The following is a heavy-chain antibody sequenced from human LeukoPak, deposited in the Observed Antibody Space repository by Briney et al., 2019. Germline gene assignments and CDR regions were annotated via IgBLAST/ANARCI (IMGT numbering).Heavy chain of an antibody. J-gene: IGHJ4*02. CDR3: ERELLGLAMIVVVNPIDY. CDR1: GFTFSSYS. CDR2: ISSTSSYI. Sequence: GGSLRLSCAASGFTFSSYSMNWVRQAPGKGLEWVSSISSTSSYIYYADSVKGRFTISRDNAKNSLFLQMNSLRAEDTAVYYCERELLGLAMIVVVNPIDYWGQGTLVTVSS. V-gene: IGHV3-21*01. D-gene: IGHD3-22*01.